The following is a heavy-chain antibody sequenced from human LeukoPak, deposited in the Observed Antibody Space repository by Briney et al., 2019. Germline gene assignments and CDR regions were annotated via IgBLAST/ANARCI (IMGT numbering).Heavy chain of an antibody. CDR2: IIPIFGTA. CDR1: GYTFTGYY. V-gene: IGHV1-69*06. J-gene: IGHJ4*02. Sequence: SVKVSCKASGYTFTGYYMHWVRQAPGQGLEWMGGIIPIFGTANYAQKFQGRVTITADKSTSTAYMELSSLRSEDTAVYYCASYQFYPHTAFDYWGQGTLVTVSS. D-gene: IGHD2-2*01. CDR3: ASYQFYPHTAFDY.